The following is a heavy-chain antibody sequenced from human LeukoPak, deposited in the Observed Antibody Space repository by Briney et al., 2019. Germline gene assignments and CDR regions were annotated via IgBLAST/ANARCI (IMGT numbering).Heavy chain of an antibody. CDR1: GGSFSGYY. V-gene: IGHV4-34*01. CDR2: INHSGST. D-gene: IGHD3-10*01. J-gene: IGHJ5*02. CDR3: ARGRRGGSGSYYLPYNWFAP. Sequence: PSETLSLTCAVSGGSFSGYYWSWIRQPPGKGLEWIGEINHSGSTNYNPSLKSRVTISVDTSKNQFSLKLSSVTAADTAVYYCARGRRGGSGSYYLPYNWFAPWGQGTLVTVSS.